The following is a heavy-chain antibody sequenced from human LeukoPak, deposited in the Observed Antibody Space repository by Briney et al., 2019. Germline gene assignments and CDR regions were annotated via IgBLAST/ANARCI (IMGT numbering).Heavy chain of an antibody. D-gene: IGHD2-15*01. J-gene: IGHJ5*02. Sequence: SETLSLTRAVYGGSFSGYYWSWIRQPPGKGLEWIGEINHSGSTNYNPSLKSRVTISVATSKNEFSLKLSSVTAADTAVYYCARGQWRGYCSGGSCYSARIRFDPWGQGTLVTVSS. CDR3: ARGQWRGYCSGGSCYSARIRFDP. CDR1: GGSFSGYY. V-gene: IGHV4-34*01. CDR2: INHSGST.